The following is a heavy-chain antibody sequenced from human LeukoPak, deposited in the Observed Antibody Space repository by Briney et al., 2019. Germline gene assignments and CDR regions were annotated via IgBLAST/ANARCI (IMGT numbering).Heavy chain of an antibody. Sequence: SETLSLTCAVYGGSFSGYYWSWIRQPPGKGLEWIGEINHSGSTNYNPSLKSRVTISVDTSKNQFSLKLSSVTAADTAVYYYAKRARLRYFDWSPYFDYWGQGTLVTVSS. D-gene: IGHD3-9*01. V-gene: IGHV4-34*01. CDR3: AKRARLRYFDWSPYFDY. CDR1: GGSFSGYY. CDR2: INHSGST. J-gene: IGHJ4*02.